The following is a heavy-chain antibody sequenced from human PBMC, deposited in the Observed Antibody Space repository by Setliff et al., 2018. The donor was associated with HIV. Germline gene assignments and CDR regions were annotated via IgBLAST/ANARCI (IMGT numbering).Heavy chain of an antibody. D-gene: IGHD5-12*01. CDR3: ATASGYDLFMGAFDI. V-gene: IGHV4-61*01. CDR1: GGSVGSGSYY. J-gene: IGHJ3*02. CDR2: IYYSGST. Sequence: SETLSLTCSVSGGSVGSGSYYWSWIRQSPGKGLEWLGYIYYSGSTTYNPSLRSRVTISIDTSKNQFSLNLRSVTAADTAVYYCATASGYDLFMGAFDIWGQGTMVTVSS.